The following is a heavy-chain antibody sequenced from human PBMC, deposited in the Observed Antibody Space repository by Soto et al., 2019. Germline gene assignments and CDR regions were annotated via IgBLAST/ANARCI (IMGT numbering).Heavy chain of an antibody. Sequence: RGGSLRLSCAASGFTFSSYAMILFRHSPGKWLEWVSAISGSGGSTYYADSVKGRYTISRDNAKNSLFLQMNSLRAEDTAVYYCARELGRYLEWLSDAFDIWGQGTVVTVSS. CDR2: ISGSGGST. CDR1: GFTFSSYA. D-gene: IGHD3-3*01. V-gene: IGHV3-23*01. J-gene: IGHJ3*02. CDR3: ARELGRYLEWLSDAFDI.